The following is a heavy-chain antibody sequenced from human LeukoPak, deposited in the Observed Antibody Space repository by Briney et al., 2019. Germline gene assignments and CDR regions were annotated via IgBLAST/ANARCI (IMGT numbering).Heavy chain of an antibody. CDR3: ARVMDGYSSGWYVH. J-gene: IGHJ4*02. Sequence: PSETLSLTCTVSVASIISSSWSWIGHPQGKDRKGMGYIYYSGSTNYNPSLKSRVTISVNTSKNQFSLKLSSVTAADTAVYYCARVMDGYSSGWYVHWGQGTLVTVSS. V-gene: IGHV4-59*01. D-gene: IGHD6-19*01. CDR2: IYYSGST. CDR1: VASIISSS.